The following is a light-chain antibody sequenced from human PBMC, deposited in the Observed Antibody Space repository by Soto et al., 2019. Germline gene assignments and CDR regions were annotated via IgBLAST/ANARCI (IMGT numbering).Light chain of an antibody. V-gene: IGKV1-5*03. Sequence: DIQMTQSPSTLSASVGDRVTITCRASQSISSWLAWYQQRPGKAPKLLIYKASNLESGVPSRFSGGGSGTELTLPISSLHPDDFSTYYCQQYYTYPWTFGPGTKVEIK. CDR1: QSISSW. CDR2: KAS. J-gene: IGKJ1*01. CDR3: QQYYTYPWT.